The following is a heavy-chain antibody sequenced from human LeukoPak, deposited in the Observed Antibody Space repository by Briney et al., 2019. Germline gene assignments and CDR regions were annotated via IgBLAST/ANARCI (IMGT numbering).Heavy chain of an antibody. V-gene: IGHV4-59*01. CDR1: GGSISSYY. D-gene: IGHD5-18*01. Sequence: PSETLSLTCTVSGGSISSYYWSWIRQPPGKGLEWIGYIYYSGNTNYNPPLKSRVAISVDTSKNQFSLSLTSVTAADTAVYYCARTQHRGYTYGVFDYWGQGTLVTVSS. CDR3: ARTQHRGYTYGVFDY. J-gene: IGHJ4*02. CDR2: IYYSGNT.